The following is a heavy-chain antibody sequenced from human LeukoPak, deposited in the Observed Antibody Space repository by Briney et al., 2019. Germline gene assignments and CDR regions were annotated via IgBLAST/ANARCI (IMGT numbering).Heavy chain of an antibody. V-gene: IGHV1-69*01. CDR3: ASAVPGGDIVVVPAAYYYYGMDV. Sequence: SVKVSCKASGGTFSSYAISWVRQAPGQGLEWMGGIIPIFGTANYAQKFQGRVTITADESTSTAYMELSSLRSEDTAVYYCASAVPGGDIVVVPAAYYYYGMDVWGQGTTVTVSS. CDR1: GGTFSSYA. CDR2: IIPIFGTA. J-gene: IGHJ6*02. D-gene: IGHD2-2*01.